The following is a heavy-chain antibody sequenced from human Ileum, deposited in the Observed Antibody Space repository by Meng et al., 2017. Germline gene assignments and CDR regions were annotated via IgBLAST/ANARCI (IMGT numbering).Heavy chain of an antibody. CDR2: ISSSSSYI. CDR3: ARGGWAAAGEFDY. Sequence: GESLKISCAASGFTFSSYSMNWVRQAPGKGLEWVSSISSSSSYIYYADSVKGRFTISRDNAKNSLYLQMNSLRAEDTAVYYCARGGWAAAGEFDYWGQGTLVTVSS. V-gene: IGHV3-21*01. CDR1: GFTFSSYS. J-gene: IGHJ4*02. D-gene: IGHD6-13*01.